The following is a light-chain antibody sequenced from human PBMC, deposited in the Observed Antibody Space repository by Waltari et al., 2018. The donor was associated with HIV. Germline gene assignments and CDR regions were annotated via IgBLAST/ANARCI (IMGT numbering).Light chain of an antibody. CDR2: YDN. Sequence: SVLTQPPSVSVAPGMTARITCGGKNIERKSVHWYQQKPGQAPILLICYDNDRPSGIPERFSGSNSGNTATLTISRVGAGDEADYYCQVWDRTLEHVSFGGGTKLTVL. CDR3: QVWDRTLEHVS. J-gene: IGLJ3*02. V-gene: IGLV3-21*01. CDR1: NIERKS.